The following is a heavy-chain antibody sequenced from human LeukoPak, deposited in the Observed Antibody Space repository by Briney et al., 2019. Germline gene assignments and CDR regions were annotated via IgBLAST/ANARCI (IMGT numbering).Heavy chain of an antibody. J-gene: IGHJ4*02. CDR2: IYYSGST. CDR3: ARVRGYSSSWFNY. CDR1: GGSLTSSSYY. Sequence: SETLSLTCTVSGGSLTSSSYYWGWIRQPPGKGLEWIGTIYYSGSTYYNPSLKSRVTISVDTSKNQFSLKLSSVTAAGTAVYYCARVRGYSSSWFNYWGQGTLVTVSS. V-gene: IGHV4-39*07. D-gene: IGHD6-13*01.